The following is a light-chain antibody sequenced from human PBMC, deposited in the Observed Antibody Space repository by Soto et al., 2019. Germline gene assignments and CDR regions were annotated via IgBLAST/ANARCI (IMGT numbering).Light chain of an antibody. CDR1: SGDSNDL. J-gene: IGLJ3*02. CDR2: VEGSGNY. V-gene: IGLV4-60*03. Sequence: QLVLTQSSSASASLGSSVKLTCTLSSGDSNDLIAWHQQQPGKAPRYMMKVEGSGNYNRGRGVPDRFSGSSSGADRYLTISNLQSEDEADYYCETWGSTIWVFGGGTKLTVL. CDR3: ETWGSTIWV.